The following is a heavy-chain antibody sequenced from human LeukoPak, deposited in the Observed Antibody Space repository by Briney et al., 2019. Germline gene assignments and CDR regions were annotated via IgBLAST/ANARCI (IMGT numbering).Heavy chain of an antibody. CDR2: ISGSGGGT. CDR3: AKDAHCSSTTCRGPFDI. V-gene: IGHV3-23*01. CDR1: GFTFSNYA. D-gene: IGHD2-2*01. Sequence: AGGSLRLSCAASGFTFSNYAMSWVRQAPGKGLEWVSAISGSGGGTYYADSVKGRFTISRDNSKNTLYLQLNSLRAEDTAVYSCAKDAHCSSTTCRGPFDIWGQGAMVTVSS. J-gene: IGHJ3*02.